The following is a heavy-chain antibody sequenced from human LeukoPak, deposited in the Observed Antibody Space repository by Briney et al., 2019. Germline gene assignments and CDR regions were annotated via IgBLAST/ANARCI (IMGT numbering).Heavy chain of an antibody. CDR2: IYYSGST. J-gene: IGHJ4*02. CDR3: ARGSGWYESDY. D-gene: IGHD6-19*01. Sequence: SETLSLTCTVSGGSISSYYWSWIRQPPGKGLEWIGYIYYSGSTNYNPSLKSRVTISVDTSENQFSLKLSSVTAADTAVYYCARGSGWYESDYWGQGTLVTVSS. CDR1: GGSISSYY. V-gene: IGHV4-59*01.